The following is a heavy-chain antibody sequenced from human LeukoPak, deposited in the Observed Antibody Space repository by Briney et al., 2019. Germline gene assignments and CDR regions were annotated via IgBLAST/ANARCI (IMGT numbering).Heavy chain of an antibody. V-gene: IGHV2-5*01. CDR1: GFSLSTSGVG. D-gene: IGHD1-1*01. Sequence: ESGPTLVNPTQTLTLTCTFSGFSLSTSGVGVGWIRQPLGKALEWLELIYWNDDKRYSPSLKSRLTITKDTSKNQVVLTMTNMDPVDTATYYCAHRRGPTGTTDLNYYGMDVWGQGTTVTVSS. CDR3: AHRRGPTGTTDLNYYGMDV. J-gene: IGHJ6*02. CDR2: IYWNDDK.